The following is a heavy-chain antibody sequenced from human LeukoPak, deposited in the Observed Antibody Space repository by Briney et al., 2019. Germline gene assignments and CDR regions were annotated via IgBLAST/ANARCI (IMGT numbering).Heavy chain of an antibody. V-gene: IGHV4-38-2*02. Sequence: SETLSLTCTVSGYSISSGYYWGWIRQPPGKGLEWIGSIYHSGSTYYNPSLKSRVTISVDTSKNQFSLKLSSVTAADTAVYYCARGSFDPWGQGTLVTVSS. CDR3: ARGSFDP. CDR2: IYHSGST. J-gene: IGHJ5*02. CDR1: GYSISSGYY.